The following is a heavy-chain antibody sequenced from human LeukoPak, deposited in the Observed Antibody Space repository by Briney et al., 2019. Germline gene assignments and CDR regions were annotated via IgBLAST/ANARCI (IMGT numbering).Heavy chain of an antibody. CDR1: GFTVSTNY. J-gene: IGHJ3*02. CDR2: IYSGGST. V-gene: IGHV3-66*01. Sequence: GGSLRLSCGASGFTVSTNYMSWVRQAPGKGLEWVSIIYSGGSTYYADSVKGRFTISRDNSKNTLYLQMNSLRAEDTAVYYCARYRYGSSFAFDIWGQGTMVTVSS. D-gene: IGHD6-6*01. CDR3: ARYRYGSSFAFDI.